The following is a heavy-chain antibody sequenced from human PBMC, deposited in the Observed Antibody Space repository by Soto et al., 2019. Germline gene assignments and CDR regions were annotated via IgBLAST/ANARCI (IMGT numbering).Heavy chain of an antibody. D-gene: IGHD2-15*01. Sequence: GGSLRLSCAASGFTFSSYGMHWVRQAPGKGLEWVAVIWYDGSNKYYADSVKGRFTISRDNSKNTLYLQMNSLRAEDTAVYYCARDRGYCSGGSCNYYYYGMDVWGQGTTVTVSS. J-gene: IGHJ6*02. V-gene: IGHV3-33*01. CDR2: IWYDGSNK. CDR3: ARDRGYCSGGSCNYYYYGMDV. CDR1: GFTFSSYG.